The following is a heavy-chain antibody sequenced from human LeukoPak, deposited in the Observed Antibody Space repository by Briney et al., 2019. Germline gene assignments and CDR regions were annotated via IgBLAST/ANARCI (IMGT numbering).Heavy chain of an antibody. V-gene: IGHV4-34*01. CDR3: ARKRGYSYGELFHY. CDR2: INHSGST. J-gene: IGHJ4*02. Sequence: PSATLSLTYAIYGGSFSGYYWSWIRQPRGKGLEWIGEINHSGSTNYNPSLKSRVSISVDTSKSQFSLKLSSVTAADTAVYYCARKRGYSYGELFHYWGQGTLVTVSS. D-gene: IGHD5-18*01. CDR1: GGSFSGYY.